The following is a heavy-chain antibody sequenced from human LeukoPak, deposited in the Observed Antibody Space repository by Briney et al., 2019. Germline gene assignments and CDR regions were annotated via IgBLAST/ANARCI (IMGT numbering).Heavy chain of an antibody. CDR3: ARVGRRLPIDY. J-gene: IGHJ4*02. Sequence: SQTLSLTCAVSGGSISSGGYSWSWIRRPPGKGLEWIGYIYHSGSTYYNPSLKSRVTISVDTSKNQFSLKLSSVTAADTAAYYCARVGRRLPIDYWGQGTLVTVSS. CDR1: GGSISSGGYS. V-gene: IGHV4-30-2*01. D-gene: IGHD5-18*01. CDR2: IYHSGST.